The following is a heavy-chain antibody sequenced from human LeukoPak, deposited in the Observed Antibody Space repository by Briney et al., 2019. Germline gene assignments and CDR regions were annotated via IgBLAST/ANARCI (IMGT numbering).Heavy chain of an antibody. CDR3: AKSRSGITIFGVVKAFDI. CDR2: ISGSGRST. CDR1: GFTFSSYA. V-gene: IGHV3-23*01. Sequence: GGSLRLSCAASGFTFSSYAMSWVRQDPGKGLEWVSAISGSGRSTYYADSVKGRFTISRDNSKNTLYLQMNSLRAEDTAVYYCAKSRSGITIFGVVKAFDIWGQGTMVTVSS. D-gene: IGHD3-3*01. J-gene: IGHJ3*02.